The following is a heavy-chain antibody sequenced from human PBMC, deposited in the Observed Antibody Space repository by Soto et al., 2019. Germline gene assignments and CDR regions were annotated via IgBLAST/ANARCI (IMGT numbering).Heavy chain of an antibody. V-gene: IGHV3-33*01. CDR3: ARGMVRGVIITDY. J-gene: IGHJ4*02. D-gene: IGHD3-10*01. Sequence: QVQLVESGGGVVQPGRSLRLSCAASGFTFSSYGMHWVRQAPGKGLEWVAVIWYDGSNNYYADSVKGRFTISRDNSKNTLDMQMNSLRAEDTAVYYCARGMVRGVIITDYWGQGTLVTVSS. CDR1: GFTFSSYG. CDR2: IWYDGSNN.